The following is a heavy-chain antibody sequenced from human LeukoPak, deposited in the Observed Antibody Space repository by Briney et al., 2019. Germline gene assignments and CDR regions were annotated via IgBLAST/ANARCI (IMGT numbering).Heavy chain of an antibody. V-gene: IGHV3-21*01. CDR1: GFTFSSYS. CDR2: ISSSSSYI. D-gene: IGHD3-3*01. Sequence: GGSLRLSCAASGFTFSSYSMNWVRQAPGKGLEWVSSISSSSSYIYYADSVKGRFTISRDNSKNTLYLQMNSLRAEDTAVYYCARQNYDFWSGYILSASTLNWFDPWGQGTLVTVSS. CDR3: ARQNYDFWSGYILSASTLNWFDP. J-gene: IGHJ5*02.